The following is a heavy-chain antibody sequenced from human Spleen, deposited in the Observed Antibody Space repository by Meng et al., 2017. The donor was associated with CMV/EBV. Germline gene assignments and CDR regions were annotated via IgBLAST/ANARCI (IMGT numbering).Heavy chain of an antibody. CDR3: TTSNYGGRPSYFDY. CDR1: GFTFSDHT. D-gene: IGHD4-23*01. CDR2: IKSKIDGGTT. Sequence: GESLKISCAASGFTFSDHTLNWVRQAPGKGLEWVGRIKSKIDGGTTDNAAPVKDRFIISRDDSKKMLYLQMNRLTTEDTALYYCTTSNYGGRPSYFDYWGRGTLVTVSS. J-gene: IGHJ4*02. V-gene: IGHV3-15*07.